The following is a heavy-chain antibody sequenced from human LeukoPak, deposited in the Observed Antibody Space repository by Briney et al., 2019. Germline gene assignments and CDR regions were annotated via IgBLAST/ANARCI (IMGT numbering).Heavy chain of an antibody. CDR3: TSYSFWSGPFFDY. CDR1: GFSLRDYS. D-gene: IGHD3-3*01. CDR2: IKSKTDGGTT. Sequence: PGGSLRLSCAASGFSLRDYSMDWVRQAPGKGLEWVGRIKSKTDGGTTDYAAPVKGRFTISRDDSRNTLYLQINSLKTEDTAVYYCTSYSFWSGPFFDYWGQGTLVTVSS. V-gene: IGHV3-15*01. J-gene: IGHJ4*02.